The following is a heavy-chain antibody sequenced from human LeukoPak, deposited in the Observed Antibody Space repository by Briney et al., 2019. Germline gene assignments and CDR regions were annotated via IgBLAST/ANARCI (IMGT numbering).Heavy chain of an antibody. V-gene: IGHV3-48*03. Sequence: GGSLRLSCAASGFTFSSYEMNWVGQAPGKGLEWVSYISSSGSTIYYADSVKGRFTISRDDAKNSLYLQLNSLRAEDTDVYYCASRGSYYVHYYYGMDVWGQGTTVTVSS. CDR3: ASRGSYYVHYYYGMDV. CDR2: ISSSGSTI. CDR1: GFTFSSYE. J-gene: IGHJ6*02. D-gene: IGHD1-26*01.